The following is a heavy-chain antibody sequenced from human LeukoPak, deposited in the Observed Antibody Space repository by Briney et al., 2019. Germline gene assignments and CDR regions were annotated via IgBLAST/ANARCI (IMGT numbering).Heavy chain of an antibody. D-gene: IGHD3-3*01. CDR3: AREIYDFWSGSGDY. CDR1: GYTFTSYG. CDR2: ISAYNSNT. Sequence: ASVKVSCKASGYTFTSYGISWVRQAPGQGLEWMGWISAYNSNTNYAQKLQGRVTMTRDTSTSTAYMELRSLRSDDTAVYYCAREIYDFWSGSGDYWGQGTLVTVSS. J-gene: IGHJ4*02. V-gene: IGHV1-18*01.